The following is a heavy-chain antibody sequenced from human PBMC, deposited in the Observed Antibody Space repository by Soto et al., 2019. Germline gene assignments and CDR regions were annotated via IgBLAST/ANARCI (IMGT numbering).Heavy chain of an antibody. Sequence: GGSLGLSCEASGFTFGSYAMSWVRQAPGKGLEWVSAIGGSGGSTYYGDSVKGRFTISRDNSKNTLYLQMNSLRAEDTAVYYCAKGGLRFVEWLLFADPWGQGTLVTVSS. J-gene: IGHJ5*02. CDR2: IGGSGGST. V-gene: IGHV3-23*01. CDR1: GFTFGSYA. D-gene: IGHD3-3*01. CDR3: AKGGLRFVEWLLFADP.